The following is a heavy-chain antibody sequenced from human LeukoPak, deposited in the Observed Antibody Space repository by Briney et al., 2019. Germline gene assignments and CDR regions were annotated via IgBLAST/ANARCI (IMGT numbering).Heavy chain of an antibody. V-gene: IGHV4-4*02. CDR3: ARPIRN. CDR1: GGSISSSNW. Sequence: SGTLSLTCAVSGGSISSSNWWSWVRQPPGKGLGWIGEIYHSGSTNYNPSLKSRVTISVDTSKNQFSLSLSSVTAADTAVYYCARPIRNWGQGTLVIVSS. J-gene: IGHJ4*02. CDR2: IYHSGST.